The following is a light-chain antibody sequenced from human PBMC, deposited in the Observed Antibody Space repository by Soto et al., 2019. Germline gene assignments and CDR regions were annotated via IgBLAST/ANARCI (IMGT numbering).Light chain of an antibody. V-gene: IGLV1-44*01. Sequence: VLTQPPSASGTPGHRVTISCSGSSSNIGSNTVNWYQQLPGTAPRLLIYSNNQRPSGVPDRFSGSKSGTSASLAISGLQSEDEADYYCAAWDDSLNGYVFGTGTKVTVL. J-gene: IGLJ1*01. CDR2: SNN. CDR3: AAWDDSLNGYV. CDR1: SSNIGSNT.